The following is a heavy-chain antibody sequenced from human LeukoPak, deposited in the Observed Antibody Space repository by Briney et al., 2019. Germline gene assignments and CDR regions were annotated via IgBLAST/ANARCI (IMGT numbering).Heavy chain of an antibody. V-gene: IGHV4-39*01. CDR1: GGSISSSSYY. Sequence: SETLSLTCTVSGGSISSSSYYWGWLRQPPGKGLEWIGSIYYSGSTYYNPSLMSRVTISVDTSKNQFSLKLSSVTAPDTAVYYCARGSVYYDILTGYYRLENRYYFDYWGQGTLVTVSS. CDR3: ARGSVYYDILTGYYRLENRYYFDY. D-gene: IGHD3-9*01. J-gene: IGHJ4*02. CDR2: IYYSGST.